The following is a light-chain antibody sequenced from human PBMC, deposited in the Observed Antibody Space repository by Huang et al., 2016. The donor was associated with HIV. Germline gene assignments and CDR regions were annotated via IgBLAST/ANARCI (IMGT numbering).Light chain of an antibody. Sequence: EIVMTQSPATLSVSPGERATLSCRASQSVSSNLAWYQHKPGQAPRLLIYGASTGATGLPARVSGSVSGTDFTLTISSLQSEDFAVYYCHHYSNWPPTWTFGQGTKVEIK. CDR3: HHYSNWPPTWT. CDR2: GAS. CDR1: QSVSSN. J-gene: IGKJ1*01. V-gene: IGKV3-15*01.